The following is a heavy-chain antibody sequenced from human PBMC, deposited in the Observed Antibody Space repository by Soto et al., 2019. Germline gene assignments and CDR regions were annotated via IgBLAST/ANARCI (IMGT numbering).Heavy chain of an antibody. V-gene: IGHV3-30*18. Sequence: LGGSLRLSCAASGFTFRSYGMHWVRQAPAKGLEWVAVISYDGSNKYYADSVKGRFTISRDNSKNTLYLQMNSLRAEDTAVYYCAKGGVGSTSNAFDIWGQGTMVTVSS. CDR3: AKGGVGSTSNAFDI. CDR2: ISYDGSNK. CDR1: GFTFRSYG. D-gene: IGHD1-26*01. J-gene: IGHJ3*02.